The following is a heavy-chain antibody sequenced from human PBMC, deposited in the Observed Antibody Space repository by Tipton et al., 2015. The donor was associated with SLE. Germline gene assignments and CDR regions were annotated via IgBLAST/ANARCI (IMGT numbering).Heavy chain of an antibody. CDR2: IYYSGST. V-gene: IGHV4-39*01. J-gene: IGHJ1*01. CDR3: ARTSIGSYSFPFLH. Sequence: TLSLTCTVSGGSISSSSYYWGWIRQPPGKGLEWIGSIYYSGSTYYNPSLKSRVTISVDTSKNQFSLWLSSVTAADTAVYYCARTSIGSYSFPFLHWGQGTLVTVSS. CDR1: GGSISSSSYY. D-gene: IGHD1-26*01.